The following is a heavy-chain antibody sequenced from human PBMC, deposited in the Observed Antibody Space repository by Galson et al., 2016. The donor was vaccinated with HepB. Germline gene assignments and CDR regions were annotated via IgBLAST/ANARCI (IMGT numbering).Heavy chain of an antibody. CDR2: IYYSGST. CDR1: GGSISSSSYY. V-gene: IGHV4-39*01. CDR3: ARPAANAFDI. Sequence: ETLSLTCTVSGGSISSSSYYWDWIRQPPGKGLEWIGSIYYSGSTYYNPSLKSRVIISVDTSKNQFSLTLSSLTAADTAVYYCARPAANAFDIWGQGTMVTVSS. J-gene: IGHJ3*02.